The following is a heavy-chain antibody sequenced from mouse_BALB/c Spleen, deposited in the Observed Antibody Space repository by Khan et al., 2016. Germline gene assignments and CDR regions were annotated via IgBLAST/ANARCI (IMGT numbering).Heavy chain of an antibody. Sequence: QVQLQQPGAELVRPGASVKLSCKASGYTFTSYWINWVKQRPGQGLEWIGNIYPSDSYTNYNQKFKDKATLTVDKSSSTAYMQLSSPTSEDSAVYSCTRFWDVYFDYWGQGTTLTVSS. CDR1: GYTFTSYW. D-gene: IGHD4-1*01. V-gene: IGHV1-69*02. CDR3: TRFWDVYFDY. CDR2: IYPSDSYT. J-gene: IGHJ2*01.